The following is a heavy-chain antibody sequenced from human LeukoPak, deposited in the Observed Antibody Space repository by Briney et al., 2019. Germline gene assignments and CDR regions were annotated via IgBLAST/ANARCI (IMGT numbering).Heavy chain of an antibody. CDR2: ITNSGVTT. J-gene: IGHJ6*02. Sequence: GGSLRLSCTASGFTFSSFATHWVRQAPGKGLEWVSLITNSGVTTHYADSVKGRFTISRDNSRSTLYLQLNSLRADDTALYYCAKARLYCSSGTCSDHPATLTGMDVWGQGTTVTVSS. D-gene: IGHD2-15*01. CDR3: AKARLYCSSGTCSDHPATLTGMDV. V-gene: IGHV3-23*01. CDR1: GFTFSSFA.